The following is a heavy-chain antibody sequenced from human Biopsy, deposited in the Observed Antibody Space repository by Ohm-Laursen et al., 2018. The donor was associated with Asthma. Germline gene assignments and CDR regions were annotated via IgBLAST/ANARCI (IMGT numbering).Heavy chain of an antibody. CDR3: GIVVAANPFQGDC. J-gene: IGHJ4*02. CDR2: IYSCGTS. CDR1: GFTVSRDH. V-gene: IGHV3-66*03. D-gene: IGHD2-15*01. Sequence: SLRLSCSASGFTVSRDHMFWVRQAPGKGLEWVSVIYSCGTSHTADSVRGRFTISRDNSKNTVYLDISSLRIEDTAVFYCGIVVAANPFQGDCWGQGTLVTVSS.